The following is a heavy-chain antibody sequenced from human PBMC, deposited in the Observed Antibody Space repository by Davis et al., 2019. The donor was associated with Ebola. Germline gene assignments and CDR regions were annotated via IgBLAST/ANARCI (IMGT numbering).Heavy chain of an antibody. CDR1: GFVFSSYV. D-gene: IGHD1-7*01. J-gene: IGHJ4*02. Sequence: GESLKISCAASGFVFSSYVMSWVRRAPGKGLEWVSTLGLSADTYYADSVKGRFTISRDNSKNTLYLQMNSLRAEDTAVYYCAKITGTRGYWGQGTLVTVSS. V-gene: IGHV3-23*01. CDR3: AKITGTRGY. CDR2: LGLSADT.